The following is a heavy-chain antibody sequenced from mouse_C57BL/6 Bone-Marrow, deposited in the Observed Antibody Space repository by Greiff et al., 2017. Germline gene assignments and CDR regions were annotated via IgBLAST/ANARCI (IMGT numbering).Heavy chain of an antibody. J-gene: IGHJ1*03. D-gene: IGHD1-1*01. V-gene: IGHV3-8*01. CDR3: ARSPITTVVARGVYWYFDV. CDR1: GYSITSDY. CDR2: ISYSGST. Sequence: DVQLQESGPGLAKPSQTLSLTCSVTGYSITSDYWNWIRKFPGNKLEYMGYISYSGSTYYNPSLKSRISITRDTSKNQYYLQLNSVTTEDTATYYCARSPITTVVARGVYWYFDVWGTGTTVTVSS.